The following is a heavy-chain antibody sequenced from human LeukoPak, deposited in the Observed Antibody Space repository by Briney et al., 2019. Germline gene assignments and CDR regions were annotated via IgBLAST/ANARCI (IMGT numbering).Heavy chain of an antibody. CDR3: AVGRLWFGDTRDYYYYMDV. D-gene: IGHD3-10*01. CDR2: INHSGST. Sequence: PSETLSLTCAVYGGSFSGYYWSWIRQPPGKGLEWIGEINHSGSTNYNPSLKSRVTISVDTSKNQFSLKLSSVTAADTAVYYCAVGRLWFGDTRDYYYYMDVWGKGTTVTVSS. V-gene: IGHV4-34*01. J-gene: IGHJ6*03. CDR1: GGSFSGYY.